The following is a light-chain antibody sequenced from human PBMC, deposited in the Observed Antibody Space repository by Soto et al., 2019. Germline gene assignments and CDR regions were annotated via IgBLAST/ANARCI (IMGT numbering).Light chain of an antibody. CDR3: QQYGDSPLT. J-gene: IGKJ3*01. CDR1: QSVTVNS. CDR2: AAS. Sequence: EIFLTQSPSTLSLSPGEGVTLSCRASQSVTVNSLAWYQQKPGQTPKLLIYAASTRAAAVPDRFTGSGSGTDFALTISRLEPEDFAVYYCQQYGDSPLTFGPGTKVDIK. V-gene: IGKV3-20*01.